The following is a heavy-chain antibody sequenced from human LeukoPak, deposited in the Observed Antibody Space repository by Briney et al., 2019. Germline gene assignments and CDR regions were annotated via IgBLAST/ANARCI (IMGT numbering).Heavy chain of an antibody. Sequence: PGGSLRLSCAASGFTFSSYAMSWVRQAPGKGLEWVSAISGSGGSTYYADSVKGRFTISRDNSKNTLYLQMNSLRAEDTAVYYCAKPSQDYYDSSGYHEVGPFDYWGQGTLVTVSS. CDR1: GFTFSSYA. CDR3: AKPSQDYYDSSGYHEVGPFDY. CDR2: ISGSGGST. J-gene: IGHJ4*02. V-gene: IGHV3-23*01. D-gene: IGHD3-22*01.